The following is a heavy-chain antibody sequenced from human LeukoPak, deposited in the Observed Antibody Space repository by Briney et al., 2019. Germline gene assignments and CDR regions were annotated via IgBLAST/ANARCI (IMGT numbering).Heavy chain of an antibody. J-gene: IGHJ4*02. Sequence: SSETLSLTCAVSGGSISSGGYSWSWIRQPPGKGLEWIGYIYHSGSTYYNPSLKSRVTISVDRSKNQFSLKLSSVTAADTAVYYCARGWGYDSWSGYANLDYFDYWGQGTLVTVSS. CDR2: IYHSGST. CDR1: GGSISSGGYS. CDR3: ARGWGYDSWSGYANLDYFDY. D-gene: IGHD3-3*01. V-gene: IGHV4-30-2*01.